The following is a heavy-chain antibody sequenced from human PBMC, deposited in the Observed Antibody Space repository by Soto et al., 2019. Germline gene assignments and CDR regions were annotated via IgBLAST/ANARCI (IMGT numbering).Heavy chain of an antibody. Sequence: PGGSLRLSCAASGFTFSSYAMSWVRQAPGKGLEWVSAISGSGGSTYYADSVKGRFTISRDNSKNTLWLQMNSLRAEDTAVYYCAEEGHNAKDSDFDYWGQGTLVTVSS. V-gene: IGHV3-23*01. CDR1: GFTFSSYA. J-gene: IGHJ4*02. CDR3: AEEGHNAKDSDFDY. CDR2: ISGSGGST. D-gene: IGHD1-20*01.